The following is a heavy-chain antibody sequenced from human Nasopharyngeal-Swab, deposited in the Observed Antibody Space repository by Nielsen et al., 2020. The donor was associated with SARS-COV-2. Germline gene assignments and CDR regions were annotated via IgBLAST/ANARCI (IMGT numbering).Heavy chain of an antibody. CDR3: ARDAAEYFQH. V-gene: IGHV3-53*01. J-gene: IGHJ1*01. CDR1: GFTASSNY. Sequence: GESLKISCAASGFTASSNYMSWVRQAPGKGLEWVSVIYSGGSTHYADSVKGRFTISRDNSKNTLYLQMNSLRAEDTAVYYCARDAAEYFQHWGQGTLVTVSS. CDR2: IYSGGST.